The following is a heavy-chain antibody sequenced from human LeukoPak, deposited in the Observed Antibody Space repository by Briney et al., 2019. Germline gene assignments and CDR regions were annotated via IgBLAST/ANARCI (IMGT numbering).Heavy chain of an antibody. V-gene: IGHV3-23*01. Sequence: GGSLRLACAASGFRFSSYAMSWVRQAPGKGLEWVSAISGSGVSTYYADSVKGRFTVSRDKSKNTLYLQMSSLRAEDTAVYYCAKDERNWNYNLASQTYDWGQGTLVTVSP. D-gene: IGHD1-7*01. CDR1: GFRFSSYA. CDR3: AKDERNWNYNLASQTYD. CDR2: ISGSGVST. J-gene: IGHJ4*02.